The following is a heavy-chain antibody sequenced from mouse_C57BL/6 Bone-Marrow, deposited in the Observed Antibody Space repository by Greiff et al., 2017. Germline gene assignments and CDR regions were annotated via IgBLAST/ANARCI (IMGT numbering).Heavy chain of an antibody. D-gene: IGHD1-1*01. J-gene: IGHJ2*01. CDR3: TTVVHY. Sequence: EVKVVESGAELVRPWASVKLSCTASGFNIKDDYMHWVKQRPEQGLEWIGWIDPENGDTEYAAKFQGKATITADTSSNTAYLQLSSLTSEDTAVYYCTTVVHYWGQGTTLTVSS. CDR2: IDPENGDT. V-gene: IGHV14-4*01. CDR1: GFNIKDDY.